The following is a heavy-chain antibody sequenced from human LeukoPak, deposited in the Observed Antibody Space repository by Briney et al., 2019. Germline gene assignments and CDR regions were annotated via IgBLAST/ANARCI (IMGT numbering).Heavy chain of an antibody. J-gene: IGHJ6*02. CDR2: ISGSGGST. CDR3: AKESRRLITIFGVVTNDRGMDV. V-gene: IGHV3-23*01. Sequence: PGGSLRLSCAASGFTFSSYAMSWVRQAPGKGLEWVSAISGSGGSTYYADSVKGRFTISRDNSKNTLYLQMNSLRAEDTAVYYCAKESRRLITIFGVVTNDRGMDVWGQGTTVTVSS. CDR1: GFTFSSYA. D-gene: IGHD3-3*01.